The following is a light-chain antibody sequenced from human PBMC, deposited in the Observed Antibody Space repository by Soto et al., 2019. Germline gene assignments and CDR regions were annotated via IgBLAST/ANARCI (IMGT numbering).Light chain of an antibody. Sequence: ITLSQSLTTLSASIGDTVTVACRASQGISNWLAWYQQKPGKAPKLLIFHASSLESGFPSRFSGSGSGTEFTLTISSLQSDDFATYYCQQYSSYPTFGQGANVDI. CDR1: QGISNW. CDR3: QQYSSYPT. V-gene: IGKV1-5*01. J-gene: IGKJ1*01. CDR2: HAS.